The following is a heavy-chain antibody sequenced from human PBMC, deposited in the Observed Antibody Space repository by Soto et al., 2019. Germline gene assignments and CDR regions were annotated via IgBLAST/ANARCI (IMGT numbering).Heavy chain of an antibody. CDR2: INPSGGST. CDR1: GYTFTSYY. Sequence: ASVKVSCKASGYTFTSYYMHWVRQAPGQGLEWMGIINPSGGSTSYAQKFQGRVTMTRDTSTSTVYMELSSLRSEDTAVYYCAREKEGVCSGGSCYYFDYWGQGTLVTVSS. V-gene: IGHV1-46*03. CDR3: AREKEGVCSGGSCYYFDY. J-gene: IGHJ4*02. D-gene: IGHD2-15*01.